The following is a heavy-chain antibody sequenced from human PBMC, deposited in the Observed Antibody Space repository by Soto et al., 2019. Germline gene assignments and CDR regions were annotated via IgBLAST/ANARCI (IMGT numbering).Heavy chain of an antibody. Sequence: SETLSLTCTVSGGSISSYYWSCIRQPPGKGLEWIGYIYYSGSTNYNPSLKSRVTISVDTSKNQFSLKLSSVTAADTAVYYCARDLGVMDNWNDVVRRWFDSWGQGTLVTVSS. CDR3: ARDLGVMDNWNDVVRRWFDS. CDR2: IYYSGST. CDR1: GGSISSYY. J-gene: IGHJ5*01. V-gene: IGHV4-59*01. D-gene: IGHD1-20*01.